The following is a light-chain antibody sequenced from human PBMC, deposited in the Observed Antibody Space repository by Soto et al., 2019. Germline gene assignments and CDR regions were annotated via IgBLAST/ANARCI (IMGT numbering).Light chain of an antibody. CDR3: QQYNSYPWT. Sequence: DIQMTESPSTLSASVADRVTITCRASQSISSWLAWYQQKPGKAPKFLIYQASNLETGVPSRFRGSGSGTEFTLTISSLQPDDFETYYCQQYNSYPWTFGQGTKVDIK. J-gene: IGKJ1*01. V-gene: IGKV1-5*03. CDR2: QAS. CDR1: QSISSW.